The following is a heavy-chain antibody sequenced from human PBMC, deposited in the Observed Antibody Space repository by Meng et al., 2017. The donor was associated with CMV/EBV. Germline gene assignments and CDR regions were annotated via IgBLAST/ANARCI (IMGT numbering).Heavy chain of an antibody. J-gene: IGHJ4*02. CDR3: ASGYDYFDS. D-gene: IGHD5-12*01. CDR1: GGTFSSYA. V-gene: IGHV1-69*05. Sequence: SVKVSCKASGGTFSSYAISWVRQAPGQGLGWMGGIIPIFGTEKYAQKFQGRVTITTDKSTSTAYMELSSLRSEDTAVYSCASGYDYFDSWDQGTLVTVSS. CDR2: IIPIFGTE.